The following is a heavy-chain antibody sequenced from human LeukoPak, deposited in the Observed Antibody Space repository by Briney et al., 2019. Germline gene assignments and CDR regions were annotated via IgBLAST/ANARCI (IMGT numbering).Heavy chain of an antibody. J-gene: IGHJ6*03. CDR3: TPGSRSGYPLAYYMDV. CDR1: GFTFSGPV. Sequence: PGGSLRLSCAASGFTFSGPVMHWVRQASGKGLEWVGRIRSKANNYATTYAASVKGRFTISRDDSKNTAYLQMNSLKTEDTAVYYCTPGSRSGYPLAYYMDVWGKGTTVTVSS. V-gene: IGHV3-73*01. CDR2: IRSKANNYAT. D-gene: IGHD3-3*01.